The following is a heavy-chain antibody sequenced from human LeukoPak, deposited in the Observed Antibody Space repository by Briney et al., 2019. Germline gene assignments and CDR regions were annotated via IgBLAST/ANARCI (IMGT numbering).Heavy chain of an antibody. J-gene: IGHJ3*02. CDR1: GGSFSGYY. CDR3: ARVGGMTTINNAAFDI. D-gene: IGHD5-24*01. Sequence: SETLSLTCAVYGGSFSGYYWSWIRQPPGKGLEWIGEINHSGSTNYNPSLKSRVTISVDTSKNQFSLKLSSVTAADTAVYYCARVGGMTTINNAAFDIWGQGTMVTVSS. CDR2: INHSGST. V-gene: IGHV4-34*01.